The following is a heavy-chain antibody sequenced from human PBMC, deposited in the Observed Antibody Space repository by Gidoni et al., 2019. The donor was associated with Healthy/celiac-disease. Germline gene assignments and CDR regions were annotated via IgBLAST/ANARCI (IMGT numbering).Heavy chain of an antibody. V-gene: IGHV4-61*02. J-gene: IGHJ5*02. D-gene: IGHD6-6*01. CDR3: ARDRGDSSSRGYNWFDP. Sequence: QVQLQESGPGLVKPSQTLSLTCTVSGGSISSGSYYWSWIRQPAGKGLEWIGRIYTSGSTNYNPSLKSRVTMSVDTSKNQFSLKLSSVTAADTAVYYCARDRGDSSSRGYNWFDPWGQGTLVTVSS. CDR1: GGSISSGSYY. CDR2: IYTSGST.